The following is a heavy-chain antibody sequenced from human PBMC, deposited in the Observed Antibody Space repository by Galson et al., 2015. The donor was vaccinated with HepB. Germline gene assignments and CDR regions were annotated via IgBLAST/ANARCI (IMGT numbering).Heavy chain of an antibody. J-gene: IGHJ4*02. CDR1: GFTFSSYA. CDR2: ISGSGGST. CDR3: AKDPGYYGSGSYSYFDY. V-gene: IGHV3-23*01. Sequence: SLRLSCAASGFTFSSYAMSWARQAPGKGLEWVSAISGSGGSTYYADSVKGRFTISRDNSKNTLYLQMNSLRAEDTAVYYCAKDPGYYGSGSYSYFDYWGQGTLVTVSS. D-gene: IGHD3-10*01.